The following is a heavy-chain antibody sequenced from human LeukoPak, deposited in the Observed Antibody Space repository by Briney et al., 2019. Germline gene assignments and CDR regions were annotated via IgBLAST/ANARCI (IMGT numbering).Heavy chain of an antibody. CDR1: GYTFTSYG. D-gene: IGHD4-17*01. Sequence: ASVKVSCKASGYTFTSYGISWVQQAPGQGLEWMGWISAYNGNTNYAQKLQGRVTMTTDTSTSTAYMELRSLRSDDTAVYYCAGTDYCGDYGAANWFDPWGQGTLVTVSS. CDR3: AGTDYCGDYGAANWFDP. V-gene: IGHV1-18*04. CDR2: ISAYNGNT. J-gene: IGHJ5*02.